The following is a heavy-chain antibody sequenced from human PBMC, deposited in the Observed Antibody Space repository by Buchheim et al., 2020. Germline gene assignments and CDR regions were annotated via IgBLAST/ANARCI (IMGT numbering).Heavy chain of an antibody. CDR3: AKGLNYDFWSGYYDLPRYFDY. CDR1: GFTFSSYA. Sequence: EVQLVESGGGLVQPGGSLRLSCAASGFTFSSYAMSWVRQAPGKGLEWVSAISGSGGSTYYADSVKGRFTISRDNSKHTLYLQMNSLRAEDTAVYYCAKGLNYDFWSGYYDLPRYFDYWGQGTL. CDR2: ISGSGGST. D-gene: IGHD3-3*01. J-gene: IGHJ4*02. V-gene: IGHV3-23*04.